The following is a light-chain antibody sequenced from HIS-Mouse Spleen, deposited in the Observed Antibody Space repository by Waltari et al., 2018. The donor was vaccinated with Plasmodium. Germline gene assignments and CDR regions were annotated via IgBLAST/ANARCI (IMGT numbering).Light chain of an antibody. V-gene: IGKV3-20*01. J-gene: IGKJ1*01. Sequence: DIVLTQSPGTLSLSPGERATLSCRASQSVSSSYFAWYQQKPGQAPRLLIYGASSRATGIPDRFSGSGSGTDFTLTISRLEPEDFAVYYCQQYGSSGTFGQGTKVEIK. CDR2: GAS. CDR1: QSVSSSY. CDR3: QQYGSSGT.